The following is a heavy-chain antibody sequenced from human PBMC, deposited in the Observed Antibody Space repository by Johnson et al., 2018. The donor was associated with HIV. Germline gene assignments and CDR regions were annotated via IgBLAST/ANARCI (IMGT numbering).Heavy chain of an antibody. V-gene: IGHV3-20*04. CDR1: GLSFSNFG. CDR2: INWNGGST. Sequence: VQLVESGGGVVQPGKSLRLSCVASGLSFSNFGIHWVRQAPGKGPEWVSGINWNGGSTGYADSVKGRFTISRDNAKNSLYLQMNSLRAEDTAVYYCAKIIGYSSGLEIWGQGTMVTVSS. D-gene: IGHD6-19*01. CDR3: AKIIGYSSGLEI. J-gene: IGHJ3*02.